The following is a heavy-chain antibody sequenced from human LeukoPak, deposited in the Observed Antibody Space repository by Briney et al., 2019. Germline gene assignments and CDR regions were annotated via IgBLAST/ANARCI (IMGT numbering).Heavy chain of an antibody. V-gene: IGHV4-39*01. D-gene: IGHD3-22*01. CDR1: GGSISSSSYY. CDR3: ARLRRSDGYYDSSGDYYPLGYFDL. Sequence: SETLSLTCTVSGGSISSSSYYWDWVRQPPGKGLEWIGSICYSGSTYYNPSLKSRVTISVDTSKNQFSLNLRSVTAADTAVYSCARLRRSDGYYDSSGDYYPLGYFDLWGPGTLVTVSS. J-gene: IGHJ4*02. CDR2: ICYSGST.